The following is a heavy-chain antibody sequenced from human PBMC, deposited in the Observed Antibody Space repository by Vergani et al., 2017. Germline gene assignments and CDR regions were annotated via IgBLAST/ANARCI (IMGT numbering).Heavy chain of an antibody. CDR3: ARDRRNGHYGSGKYFDY. CDR2: IYYSGST. J-gene: IGHJ4*02. CDR1: GGSISSYY. Sequence: QVQLQESGPGLVKPSETLYLTCTVSGGSISSYYWSWIRQPPGKGLEWIGYIYYSGSTNYNTSLKSRVTISVDTSKNQFSLKLSSVTAADTAWYYCARDRRNGHYGSGKYFDYWGQGTLVTVSS. V-gene: IGHV4-59*01. D-gene: IGHD3-10*01.